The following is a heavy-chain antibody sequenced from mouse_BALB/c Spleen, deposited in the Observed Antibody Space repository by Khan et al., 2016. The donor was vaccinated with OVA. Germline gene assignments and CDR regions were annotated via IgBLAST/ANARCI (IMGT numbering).Heavy chain of an antibody. J-gene: IGHJ4*01. CDR1: GFSLSRYN. D-gene: IGHD2-14*01. CDR3: ARAYYRYDGYYAMDY. CDR2: IWGGGGT. Sequence: QMQLEESGPGLVAPSQSLSITCTVSGFSLSRYNIHWVRQPPGKGLEWLGMIWGGGGTDYNSPLKSRLSISKDNSKNQVFLKMNSLQTDDTAMYFCARAYYRYDGYYAMDYWGQGTSVTVSS. V-gene: IGHV2-6-4*01.